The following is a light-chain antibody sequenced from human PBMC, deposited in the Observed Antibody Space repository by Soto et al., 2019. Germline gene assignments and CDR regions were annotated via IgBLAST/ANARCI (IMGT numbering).Light chain of an antibody. V-gene: IGLV1-44*01. CDR2: SNN. Sequence: QSVLTQPPSASGTPGQRVTISCAGSRSNIGSNTVNWYQQLPGTAPKLLIYSNNQRPSGFPDRFSGSKSGTSASLAISGLQSEDEADYYCAAWDDSLNGVVFGGGTKLTVL. J-gene: IGLJ2*01. CDR1: RSNIGSNT. CDR3: AAWDDSLNGVV.